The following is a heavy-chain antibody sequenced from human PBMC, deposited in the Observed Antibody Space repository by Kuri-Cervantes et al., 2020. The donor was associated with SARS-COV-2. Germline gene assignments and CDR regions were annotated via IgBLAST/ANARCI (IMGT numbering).Heavy chain of an antibody. CDR1: GYTFTSYG. V-gene: IGHV1-18*04. J-gene: IGHJ3*02. CDR3: ATSRYFDWLSAPLDAFDI. CDR2: ISAYNGNT. D-gene: IGHD3-9*01. Sequence: ASVKVSCKASGYTFTSYGISWVRQAPGQGLEWMGWISAYNGNTNYAQKLQGRVTMTTDTSTSTAYMELSSLRSEDTAVYYCATSRYFDWLSAPLDAFDIWGQGTMVTVSS.